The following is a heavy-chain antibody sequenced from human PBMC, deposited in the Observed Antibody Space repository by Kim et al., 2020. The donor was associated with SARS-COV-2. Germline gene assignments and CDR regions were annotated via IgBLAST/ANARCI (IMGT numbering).Heavy chain of an antibody. CDR3: SAPVVFGGTKADY. D-gene: IGHD2-15*01. V-gene: IGHV3-15*01. Sequence: GGSLRLSCAASGFTFSDAWMTWVRQAPGRGLEWVGRIKSRDDGGTTDFAAPVEGRFSISRDDAKNILYLQMNNLKTEDAGVYFCSAPVVFGGTKADYWGQGTLVTVSS. CDR1: GFTFSDAW. J-gene: IGHJ4*02. CDR2: IKSRDDGGTT.